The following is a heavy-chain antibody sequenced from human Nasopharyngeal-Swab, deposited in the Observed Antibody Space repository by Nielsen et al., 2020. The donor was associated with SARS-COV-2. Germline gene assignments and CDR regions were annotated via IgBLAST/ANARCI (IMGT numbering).Heavy chain of an antibody. CDR2: IYYSGST. J-gene: IGHJ5*02. D-gene: IGHD2-2*01. CDR3: ARAHIVVVPAHNWFDP. V-gene: IGHV4-59*01. Sequence: RQVPGKGLEWIGYIYYSGSTNYNPSLKSRVTISVDTSKNQFSLKLSSVTAADTAVYYCARAHIVVVPAHNWFDPWGQGTLVTVSS.